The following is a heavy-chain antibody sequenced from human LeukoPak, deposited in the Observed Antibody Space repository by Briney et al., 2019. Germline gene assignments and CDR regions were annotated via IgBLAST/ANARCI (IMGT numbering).Heavy chain of an antibody. D-gene: IGHD5-18*01. V-gene: IGHV3-74*01. CDR2: INSDGSST. CDR1: GFTFSSYW. J-gene: IGHJ4*02. CDR3: ARARYSYGHGGFDY. Sequence: PGGSLRLSCAASGFTFSSYWMHWVRQAPGKGLVWVSRINSDGSSTSYADSVKGRFTISRDNANNTLYLQMNSLRAEDTAVYYCARARYSYGHGGFDYWGQGTLVTVYS.